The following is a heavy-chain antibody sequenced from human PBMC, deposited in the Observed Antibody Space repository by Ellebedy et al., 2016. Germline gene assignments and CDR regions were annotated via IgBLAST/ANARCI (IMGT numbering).Heavy chain of an antibody. CDR2: ISGSGGST. V-gene: IGHV3-23*01. D-gene: IGHD6-19*01. CDR1: GFTFSSYA. CDR3: AKAKGIAVAYYYYGMDV. J-gene: IGHJ6*02. Sequence: GGSLRLXCAASGFTFSSYAMSWVRQAPGKGLEWVSAISGSGGSTYYADSVKGRFTISRDNSKNTLYLQMNSLRAEDTAVYYCAKAKGIAVAYYYYGMDVWGQGTTVTVSS.